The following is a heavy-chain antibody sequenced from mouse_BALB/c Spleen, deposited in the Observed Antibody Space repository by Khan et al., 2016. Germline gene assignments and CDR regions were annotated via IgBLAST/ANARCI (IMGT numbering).Heavy chain of an antibody. V-gene: IGHV9-3-1*01. CDR3: AREGLRRTGYAMDY. CDR1: GYTFTNYG. CDR2: INTYTGEP. D-gene: IGHD2-4*01. Sequence: QIQLVQSGPELKKPGETVKISCKASGYTFTNYGMNWVKQAPGKGLKWMGWINTYTGEPTYDDDFKGRFAFSLETSASTAYLQINNLKNEDTATYCCAREGLRRTGYAMDYWGQGTSVTVSS. J-gene: IGHJ4*01.